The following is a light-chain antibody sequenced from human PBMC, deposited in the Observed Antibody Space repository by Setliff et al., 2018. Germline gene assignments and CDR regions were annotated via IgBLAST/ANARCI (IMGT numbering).Light chain of an antibody. CDR3: SSCSSSSTLV. V-gene: IGLV2-14*03. Sequence: QSALTQPRSVSGSPGQSVTISCTGTSSDVGGYNYVSWYQQHPGKAPKLMIYDVSNRPSGVSNRFSGSKSGNTASLTISGLQAEDEADYYCSSCSSSSTLVFGGGTQLTVL. J-gene: IGLJ2*01. CDR1: SSDVGGYNY. CDR2: DVS.